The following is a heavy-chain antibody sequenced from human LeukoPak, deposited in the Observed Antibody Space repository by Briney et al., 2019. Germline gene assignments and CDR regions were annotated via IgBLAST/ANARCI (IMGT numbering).Heavy chain of an antibody. CDR2: ISSSSSYI. CDR3: ARDPWGYYDSSGYYP. V-gene: IGHV3-21*01. D-gene: IGHD3-22*01. J-gene: IGHJ5*02. CDR1: GFTFSSYS. Sequence: GGSLRLSCAASGFTFSSYSMNWVRQAPGKGLEWVSSISSSSSYIYYAASVKGRFTISRDNAENSLYLQMNSLRAEDTAVYYCARDPWGYYDSSGYYPWGQGTLVTVSS.